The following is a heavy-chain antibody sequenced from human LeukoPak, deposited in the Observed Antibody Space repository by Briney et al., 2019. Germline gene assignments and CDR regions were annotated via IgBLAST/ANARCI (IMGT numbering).Heavy chain of an antibody. D-gene: IGHD3-22*01. J-gene: IGHJ5*02. Sequence: PGGSLRLSCAASGFTFDDYGMSWVRQAPGKGLEWLSGINWNGGSTGYADSVKGRFTISRDNAKNSLYLQMNSLRADDTALYYCARGGRYDSSGYYFANWFDPWGQGTLVTVSS. CDR1: GFTFDDYG. V-gene: IGHV3-20*04. CDR2: INWNGGST. CDR3: ARGGRYDSSGYYFANWFDP.